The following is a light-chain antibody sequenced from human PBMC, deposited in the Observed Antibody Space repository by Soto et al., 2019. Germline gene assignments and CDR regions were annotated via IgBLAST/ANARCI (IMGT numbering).Light chain of an antibody. Sequence: DIQMTQSPSTLSASVGDRVSITCRASQRVNTCLAWYQQKPGKAPTLLIYDASSLQDEVPSRFSGSGSGTEFTLTISSLQPDDFATYYCQQYQIDWTFGQGTKVEIK. CDR2: DAS. CDR3: QQYQIDWT. CDR1: QRVNTC. V-gene: IGKV1-5*01. J-gene: IGKJ1*01.